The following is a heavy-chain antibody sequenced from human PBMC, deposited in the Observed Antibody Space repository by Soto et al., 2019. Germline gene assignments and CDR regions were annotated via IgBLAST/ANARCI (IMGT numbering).Heavy chain of an antibody. D-gene: IGHD3-10*01. J-gene: IGHJ4*02. CDR1: GGSISSGDYY. V-gene: IGHV4-61*08. CDR3: ARGDASSGSYDY. CDR2: IYYSGST. Sequence: PSDTLSLTCTVSGGSISSGDYYWSWIRQPPGKGLEWIGYIYYSGSTNYNPSLKSRVTISVDTSKNQFSLKLSSVTAADTAVYYCARGDASSGSYDYWGQGTLVTVSS.